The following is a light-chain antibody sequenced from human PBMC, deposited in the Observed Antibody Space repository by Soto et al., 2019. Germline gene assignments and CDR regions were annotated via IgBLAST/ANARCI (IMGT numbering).Light chain of an antibody. CDR3: QQSGSSFYT. V-gene: IGKV3-20*01. J-gene: IGKJ2*01. CDR1: QSVSSAY. Sequence: EIVLTQSPGTLSLSPGERATLSCRASQSVSSAYLAWYKQIPGQAHRLLIYGASSRATGIPDRFSGSGSGTDCTLTISVLEPDDVAVYYCQQSGSSFYTLGQGTKLEIK. CDR2: GAS.